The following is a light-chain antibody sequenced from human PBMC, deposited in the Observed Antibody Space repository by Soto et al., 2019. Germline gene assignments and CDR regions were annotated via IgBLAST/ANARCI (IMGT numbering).Light chain of an antibody. CDR2: EVS. CDR1: SSDVGSYNL. CDR3: CSYAGSSTFYV. Sequence: QSVLTQPASVSGSPGQSLTLSCTGTSSDVGSYNLVSWYQQHPGKAPKLMIYEVSKRPSGVSNRFSGSKSGNTASLTISGLQAEDEADYYCCSYAGSSTFYVFGTGTTVTVL. J-gene: IGLJ1*01. V-gene: IGLV2-23*02.